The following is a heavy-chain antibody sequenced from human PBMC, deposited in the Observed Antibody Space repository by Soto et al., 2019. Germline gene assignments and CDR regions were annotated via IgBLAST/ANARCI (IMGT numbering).Heavy chain of an antibody. V-gene: IGHV4-31*03. CDR3: ARGLGGGYDYNGMDV. CDR2: ISYSGST. CDR1: GGSISSGGYY. Sequence: QVQLQESGPGLVKPSQTLSLTCTVSGGSISSGGYYWSWIRQHPGKGLEWIGYISYSGSTYYNPSLKSRVTISVDTSKNQFALKLSSVTAADTAVYYCARGLGGGYDYNGMDVWGQGTTVTVSS. D-gene: IGHD3-10*01. J-gene: IGHJ6*02.